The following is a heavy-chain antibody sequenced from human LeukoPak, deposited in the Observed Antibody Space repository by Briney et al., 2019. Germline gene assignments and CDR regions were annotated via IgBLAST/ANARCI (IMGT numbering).Heavy chain of an antibody. CDR2: IRYDGSNK. Sequence: QTGGSLRLSCAASGFTFSSYGMHWVRQAPGKGLEWVAFIRYDGSNKYYADSVKGRFTISRDNAKNSLYLQMNSLRAEGTAVYYCARLRYYGMDVWGQGTTVTVSS. CDR3: ARLRYYGMDV. J-gene: IGHJ6*02. V-gene: IGHV3-30*02. CDR1: GFTFSSYG. D-gene: IGHD2-15*01.